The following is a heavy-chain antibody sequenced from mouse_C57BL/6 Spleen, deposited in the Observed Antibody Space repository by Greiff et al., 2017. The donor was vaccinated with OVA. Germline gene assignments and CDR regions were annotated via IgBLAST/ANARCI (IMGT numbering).Heavy chain of an antibody. CDR2: IDPSDSYT. CDR3: ARGDNFDY. CDR1: GYTFTSYW. J-gene: IGHJ2*01. Sequence: QVQLKQPGAELVKPGASVKLSCKASGYTFTSYWMQWVKQRPGQGLEWIGEIDPSDSYTNYNQKFKGKATLTVDTSSSTAYMQLSSLTSEDSAVYYCARGDNFDYWGQGTTLTVSS. V-gene: IGHV1-50*01.